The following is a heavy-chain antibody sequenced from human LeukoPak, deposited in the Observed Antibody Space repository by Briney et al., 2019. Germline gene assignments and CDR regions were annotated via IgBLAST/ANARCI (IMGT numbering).Heavy chain of an antibody. Sequence: PRASVKVSCKASGYTFTGYYMHWVRQAPGQGLEWMGRINPNSGGTNYAQKFQDRVTMTRDTSISTAYMELSSLRSEDTAVYYCARVLVNWLWVRPYYYYGMDVWGQGTTVTVSS. CDR1: GYTFTGYY. CDR3: ARVLVNWLWVRPYYYYGMDV. J-gene: IGHJ6*02. D-gene: IGHD5-18*01. CDR2: INPNSGGT. V-gene: IGHV1-2*06.